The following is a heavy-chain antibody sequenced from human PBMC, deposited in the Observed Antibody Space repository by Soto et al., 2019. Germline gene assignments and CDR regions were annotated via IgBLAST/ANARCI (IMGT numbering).Heavy chain of an antibody. CDR2: IYYSGNT. CDR1: GGSISSSDYY. CDR3: VRRYGLGSPKWFDH. J-gene: IGHJ5*02. V-gene: IGHV4-39*01. D-gene: IGHD3-10*01. Sequence: SETLSLTCTVSGGSISSSDYYWGWIRQPPGKGLEWIGSIYYSGNTLYNPSLQSRVTISVDTSKNQFTLNLRSLTAADTAVYYCVRRYGLGSPKWFDHWGQGTLVTVSS.